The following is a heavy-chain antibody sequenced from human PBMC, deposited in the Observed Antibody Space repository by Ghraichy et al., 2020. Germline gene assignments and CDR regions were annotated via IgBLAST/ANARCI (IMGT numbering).Heavy chain of an antibody. D-gene: IGHD1-1*01. CDR3: ARGGSTTSSVIHAMDV. CDR2: INSDGSPI. Sequence: GESLNISCAASGFTFSSYWMHWVRQAPGKGLVWFSRINSDGSPINYADFVKGGFTISRDNAKNTLYLQMNSLRAEDTGVYFCARGGSTTSSVIHAMDVWGQGITVTVSS. J-gene: IGHJ6*02. CDR1: GFTFSSYW. V-gene: IGHV3-74*01.